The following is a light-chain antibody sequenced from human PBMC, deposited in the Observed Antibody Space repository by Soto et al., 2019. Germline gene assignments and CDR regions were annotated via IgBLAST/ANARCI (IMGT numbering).Light chain of an antibody. V-gene: IGLV2-14*01. Sequence: QSALTQPASVSGSPGQSITISCTGTSSDVGNYNYVSWYQQHPGKAPKLMIYDVSDRPSGVSNRFSASKSGNTASLTISGLQAEDEADYYCCSYTSSSTKVFGTGTKLTVL. CDR1: SSDVGNYNY. J-gene: IGLJ1*01. CDR2: DVS. CDR3: CSYTSSSTKV.